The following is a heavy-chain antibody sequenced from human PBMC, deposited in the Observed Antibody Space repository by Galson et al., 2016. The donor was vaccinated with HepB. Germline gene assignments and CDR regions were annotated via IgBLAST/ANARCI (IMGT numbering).Heavy chain of an antibody. V-gene: IGHV3-23*01. J-gene: IGHJ6*02. Sequence: SLRLSCAVSGFTFSTYATTWVRQAPGKGLEWVSTICADADCTHYADSVKGRFTISRDNSKNLLYLLMNSLRAEDTALYYCAKDHGFYLGDMDVWGQGTTVTVSS. CDR1: GFTFSTYA. CDR2: ICADADCT. CDR3: AKDHGFYLGDMDV. D-gene: IGHD7-27*01.